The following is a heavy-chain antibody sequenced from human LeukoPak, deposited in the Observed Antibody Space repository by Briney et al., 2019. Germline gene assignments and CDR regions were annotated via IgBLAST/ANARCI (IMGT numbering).Heavy chain of an antibody. V-gene: IGHV3-15*01. D-gene: IGHD3-10*01. Sequence: GGSLRLSCAASGFTFRSYWMSWVRQAPGRGLEWVGRSISRSGGVTTEYAAPVKGRFTISRDDSRNTVYLQMNSLKIEDTAVYYCSAYYNGRGDYWGQGTLVTVSS. CDR3: SAYYNGRGDY. CDR2: SISRSGGVTT. J-gene: IGHJ4*02. CDR1: GFTFRSYW.